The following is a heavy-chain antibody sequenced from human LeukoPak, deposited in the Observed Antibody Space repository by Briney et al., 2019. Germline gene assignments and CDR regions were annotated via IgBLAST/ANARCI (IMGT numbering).Heavy chain of an antibody. CDR2: IRGKANSYAT. CDR1: GFTFSGSA. CDR3: ARDPNVVVPAAPDY. J-gene: IGHJ4*02. V-gene: IGHV3-73*01. D-gene: IGHD2-2*01. Sequence: GGSLRLSCAASGFTFSGSAIHWVRQASGKGLEWVGRIRGKANSYATAYAESVKGRFTISRDNAKNSLYLQMNSLRDEDTAVYYCARDPNVVVPAAPDYWGQGTLVTVSS.